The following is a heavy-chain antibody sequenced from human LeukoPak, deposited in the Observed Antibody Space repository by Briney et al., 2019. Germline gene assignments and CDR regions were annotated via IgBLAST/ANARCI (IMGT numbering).Heavy chain of an antibody. D-gene: IGHD2-8*01. J-gene: IGHJ4*02. CDR2: IYYSGST. CDR3: ARDSVYAGIDY. Sequence: PSETLSLTCTGSGGSISSYYWSWIRQPPGKGLEWIGYIYYSGSTNYNPSLKSRVTISVDTSKNQFSLKLSSVTAADTAVYYCARDSVYAGIDYWGQGTLVTVSS. V-gene: IGHV4-59*01. CDR1: GGSISSYY.